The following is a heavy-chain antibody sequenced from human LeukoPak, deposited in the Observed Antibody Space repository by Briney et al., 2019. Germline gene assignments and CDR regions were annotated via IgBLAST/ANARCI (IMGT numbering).Heavy chain of an antibody. V-gene: IGHV4-30-2*01. CDR1: GGSISSGVYS. J-gene: IGHJ6*02. D-gene: IGHD2-15*01. Sequence: SQTLSLTCAVSGGSISSGVYSWSWIRQPPGQGLGWIGYIYHSGSTYYNPSLKSRVTISVDTSKNQFSLKLSSVTAADTAVYYCARDSDYCSGGSCYLHYYYGMDVWGQGTTVTVSS. CDR3: ARDSDYCSGGSCYLHYYYGMDV. CDR2: IYHSGST.